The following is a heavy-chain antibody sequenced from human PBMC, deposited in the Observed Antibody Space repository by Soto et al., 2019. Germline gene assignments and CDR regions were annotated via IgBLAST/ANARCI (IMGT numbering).Heavy chain of an antibody. V-gene: IGHV1-2*02. CDR2: INPSSGGT. D-gene: IGHD5-12*01. J-gene: IGHJ4*02. Sequence: GASVQVSCKASGYTFTHYYLHWVRQAPGQGLEWMGWINPSSGGTELTQKFQGRVTMTTDTSITTAYMELKSLRPDDTDVYYCAIQFNSGFRDWGQGAQVTVSS. CDR1: GYTFTHYY. CDR3: AIQFNSGFRD.